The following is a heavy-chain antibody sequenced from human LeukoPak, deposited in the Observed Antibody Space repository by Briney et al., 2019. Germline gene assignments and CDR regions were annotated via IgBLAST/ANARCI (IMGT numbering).Heavy chain of an antibody. CDR2: ISGGGGST. Sequence: GGSLRLSCAASGFTLSSYAMGWVRQAPGKGLEWVSAISGGGGSTYYADSVKGRFTISRDNSKNTLYLQMNSLRAEDTAVYYCAKGDYYDSSGYLDYWGQGTLVTVSS. CDR3: AKGDYYDSSGYLDY. D-gene: IGHD3-22*01. V-gene: IGHV3-23*01. CDR1: GFTLSSYA. J-gene: IGHJ4*02.